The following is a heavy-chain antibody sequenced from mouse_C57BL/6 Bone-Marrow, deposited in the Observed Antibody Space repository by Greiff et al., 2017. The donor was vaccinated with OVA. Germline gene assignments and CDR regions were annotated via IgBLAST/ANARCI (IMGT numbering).Heavy chain of an antibody. CDR2: IYPGDGDT. J-gene: IGHJ2*01. Sequence: VQRVESGAELVKPGASVKISCKASGYAFSSYWMNWVKQRPGKGLEWIGQIYPGDGDTNYNGKFKGKATLTADKSSSTAYMQLSSLTSEDSAVYFCARWSTDYFDYWGQGTTLTVSS. D-gene: IGHD5-1*01. V-gene: IGHV1-80*01. CDR3: ARWSTDYFDY. CDR1: GYAFSSYW.